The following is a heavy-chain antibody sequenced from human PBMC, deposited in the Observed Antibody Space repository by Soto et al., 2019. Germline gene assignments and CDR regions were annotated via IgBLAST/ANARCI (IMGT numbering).Heavy chain of an antibody. CDR2: IYSGST. D-gene: IGHD3-10*01. J-gene: IGHJ4*02. V-gene: IGHV4-38-2*01. CDR3: AKKGYYPSGKINLFDS. Sequence: PSETLSLTCAVSGYSITSDYYWDWIRQPPGKGLEWIGSIYSGSTYYNPSLKSRVTISVDTSKNQFSLRLTSVTAADTAMYYCAKKGYYPSGKINLFDSWGQGTLVTVSS. CDR1: GYSITSDYY.